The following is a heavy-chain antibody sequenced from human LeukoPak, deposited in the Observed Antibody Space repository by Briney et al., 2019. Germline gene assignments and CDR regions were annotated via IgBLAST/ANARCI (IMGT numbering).Heavy chain of an antibody. D-gene: IGHD3-22*01. CDR1: GFTVSANY. CDR3: ARVNVGFDNHVYYPATFDY. V-gene: IGHV3-53*01. Sequence: GGSLRLSCAASGFTVSANYLTWVRQAPGKGLEWVSVIYIGGATFYSDSVKGRFTISRDSSKNTVYLQMNSLRAHDTAVYFCARVNVGFDNHVYYPATFDYWGQGTLVSVSS. CDR2: IYIGGAT. J-gene: IGHJ4*02.